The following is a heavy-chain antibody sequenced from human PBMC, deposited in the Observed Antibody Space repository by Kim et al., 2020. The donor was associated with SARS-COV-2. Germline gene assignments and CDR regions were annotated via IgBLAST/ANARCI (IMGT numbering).Heavy chain of an antibody. CDR3: AKDMVPLLPDYDFWSGYFDY. Sequence: RFTISRDNSKNSLYLQMNSLRTEDTALYYCAKDMVPLLPDYDFWSGYFDYWGQGTLVTVSS. D-gene: IGHD3-3*01. V-gene: IGHV3-43*01. J-gene: IGHJ4*02.